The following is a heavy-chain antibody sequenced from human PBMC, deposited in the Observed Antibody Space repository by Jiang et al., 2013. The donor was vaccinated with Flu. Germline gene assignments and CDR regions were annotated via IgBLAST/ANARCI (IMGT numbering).Heavy chain of an antibody. CDR1: GFSLSTHGVG. CDR3: GHAIASADWGDWFDP. V-gene: IGHV2-5*02. CDR2: IYWDDDK. D-gene: IGHD6-13*01. Sequence: KPTQTLTLTCTFSGFSLSTHGVGVGWIRQPPGKAPEWLALIYWDDDKHYSPSLKSRLTITKNISKNQVVLTMTNMDPVDTATYFCGHAIASADWGDWFDPWGQGILVTVSS. J-gene: IGHJ5*02.